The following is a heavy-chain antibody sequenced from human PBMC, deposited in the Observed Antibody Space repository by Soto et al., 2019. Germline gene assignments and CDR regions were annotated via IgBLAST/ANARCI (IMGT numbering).Heavy chain of an antibody. CDR3: ARRRICGYSSGWCYGMDV. D-gene: IGHD6-19*01. V-gene: IGHV1-69*01. J-gene: IGHJ6*02. Sequence: QVQLVQSGAEVKKPGSSVKVSCKASGGTFSSYAISWVRQAPGQGLEWMGGIIPIFGTANYAQKFQGRVTSTADEATSTAYRELSSLRSEDTAVYYGARRRICGYSSGWCYGMDVWGQGTTVTVSS. CDR1: GGTFSSYA. CDR2: IIPIFGTA.